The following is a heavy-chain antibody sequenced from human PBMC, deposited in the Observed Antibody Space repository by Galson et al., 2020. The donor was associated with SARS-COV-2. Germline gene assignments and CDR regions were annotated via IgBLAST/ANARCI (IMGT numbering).Heavy chain of an antibody. J-gene: IGHJ4*02. V-gene: IGHV3-9*01. CDR1: DFTIAAYA. D-gene: IGHD3-16*01. Sequence: KSLKISSAASDFTIAAYAIPSVRHLPRNDQATDTSISRNRRSMNYADSVKGRFTISRDNAKNSLYLQMNSLRVEDTAMYYCAKDKLGCYYDCSGFSYFDSWGQVTLLTVSS. CDR2: ISRNRRSM. CDR3: AKDKLGCYYDCSGFSYFDS.